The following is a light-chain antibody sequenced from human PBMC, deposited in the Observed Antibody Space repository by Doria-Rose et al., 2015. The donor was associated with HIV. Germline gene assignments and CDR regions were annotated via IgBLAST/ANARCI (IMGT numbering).Light chain of an antibody. CDR2: DGS. V-gene: IGKV3-20*01. Sequence: TQSPGTLSLSPGERATLSCRASQRFSSTYLAWYQQKPGQAPSLLIYDGSTRATGIPDRFSASGSGTDLTLTINRLEPEDFALYYCHQYGTPWTFGQGTKVEI. J-gene: IGKJ1*01. CDR1: QRFSSTY. CDR3: HQYGTPWT.